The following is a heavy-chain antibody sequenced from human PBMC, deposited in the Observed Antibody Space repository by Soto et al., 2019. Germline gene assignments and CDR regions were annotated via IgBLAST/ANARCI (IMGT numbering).Heavy chain of an antibody. CDR1: GGSFSGYY. Sequence: SETLSLTCAVYGGSFSGYYWSWIRQPPGKGLEWIGEINHSGSTNYNPSLKSRVTISVDTSKNQFSLKLSSVTAADTAVYYCARGRITMVRGVMDPWGQGTLVTVSS. J-gene: IGHJ5*02. D-gene: IGHD3-10*01. V-gene: IGHV4-34*01. CDR3: ARGRITMVRGVMDP. CDR2: INHSGST.